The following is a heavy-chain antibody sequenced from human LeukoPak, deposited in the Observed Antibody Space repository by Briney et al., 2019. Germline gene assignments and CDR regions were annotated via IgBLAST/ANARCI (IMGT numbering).Heavy chain of an antibody. CDR2: IYTSGST. CDR1: GGSISTYY. Sequence: SETLSLTCTLSGGSISTYYWSWIRQPAGKGLEWIGRIYTSGSTNYNLSLKSRVTISVDTSKNQFSLKLSSVTAADTAVYYCAREDTAMVTYDYWGQGTLVTVSS. J-gene: IGHJ4*02. V-gene: IGHV4-4*07. D-gene: IGHD5-18*01. CDR3: AREDTAMVTYDY.